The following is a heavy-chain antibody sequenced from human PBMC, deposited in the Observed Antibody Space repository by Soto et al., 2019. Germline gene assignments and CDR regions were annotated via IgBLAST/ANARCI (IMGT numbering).Heavy chain of an antibody. J-gene: IGHJ6*02. Sequence: VQLVESGGGLVKPGRSLRLSCAASGFTFSSYGMHWVRQAPGKGLEWVAVIWYDGSNKYYADSVKGRFTISRDNSKNTLYLQMNSLRAEDTAVYYCARDESEYGMDVWGQGTTVTVSS. CDR1: GFTFSSYG. V-gene: IGHV3-33*01. CDR3: ARDESEYGMDV. CDR2: IWYDGSNK.